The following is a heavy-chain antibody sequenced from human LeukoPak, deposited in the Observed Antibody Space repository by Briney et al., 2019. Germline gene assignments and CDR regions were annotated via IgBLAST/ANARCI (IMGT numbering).Heavy chain of an antibody. CDR2: IKQDGSEN. CDR1: GFTFSSYW. Sequence: EAGGSLRLSCAASGFTFSSYWMSWVRQSPGKGREWVANIKQDGSENYNVDSVKGRFTISRDNAKNSLYLQMNSLRAEDTAVYYCARDDYDYVWGSYRYFPPDYWGQGTLVTVSS. CDR3: ARDDYDYVWGSYRYFPPDY. D-gene: IGHD3-16*02. J-gene: IGHJ4*02. V-gene: IGHV3-7*01.